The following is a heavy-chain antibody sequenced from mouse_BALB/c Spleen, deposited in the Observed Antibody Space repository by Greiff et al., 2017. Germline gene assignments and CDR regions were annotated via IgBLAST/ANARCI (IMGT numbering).Heavy chain of an antibody. CDR1: GYSITSDYA. J-gene: IGHJ2*01. CDR3: ARDYGNYFDY. CDR2: ISYSGST. V-gene: IGHV3-2*02. Sequence: EVKLQESGPGLVKPSQSLSLTCTVTGYSITSDYAWNWIRQFPGNKLEWMGYISYSGSTSYNPSLKSRISITRDTSKNQFFLQLNSVTTEDTATYYCARDYGNYFDYWGQGTTLTVSS. D-gene: IGHD2-1*01.